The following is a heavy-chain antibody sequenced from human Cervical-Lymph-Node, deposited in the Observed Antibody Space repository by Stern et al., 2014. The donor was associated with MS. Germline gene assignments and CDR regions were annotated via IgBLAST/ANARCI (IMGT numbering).Heavy chain of an antibody. J-gene: IGHJ5*02. CDR2: IHSRGGT. V-gene: IGHV4-31*11. CDR1: GGSISSGGFY. Sequence: VQLVESGPGLVQPSQTLSLTCAVSGGSISSGGFYWSWIRQHPGKGLEWIGYIHSRGGTYYNPSLKSRLNMSLDTSKNKFSLNLNSVTAADTAVYYCARDPGSSTTSNHWFDPWGQGTLVTVSS. D-gene: IGHD6-6*01. CDR3: ARDPGSSTTSNHWFDP.